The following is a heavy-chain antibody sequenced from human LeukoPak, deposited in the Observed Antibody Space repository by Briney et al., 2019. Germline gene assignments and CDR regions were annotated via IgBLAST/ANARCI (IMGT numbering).Heavy chain of an antibody. CDR1: GFPFSGHG. Sequence: PGRSLRLSCAASGFPFSGHGMHWVRQAPGRGLEWLAVITYDGVPKYSADSVKGRFTISRDNAKNTLYLQMNSLRAEDTAVYYCARELAVGGTWFDPWGQGTLVTVSS. V-gene: IGHV3-30*03. D-gene: IGHD6-19*01. CDR3: ARELAVGGTWFDP. CDR2: ITYDGVPK. J-gene: IGHJ5*02.